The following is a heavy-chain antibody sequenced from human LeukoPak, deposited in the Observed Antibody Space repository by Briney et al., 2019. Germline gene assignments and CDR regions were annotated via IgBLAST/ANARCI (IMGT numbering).Heavy chain of an antibody. CDR1: GGTFSSYA. CDR2: IIPIFGTS. Sequence: SVKVSCKASGGTFSSYAISWVRQAPGQGLEWMGGIIPIFGTSNYAQKFQGRVTITADESTSKAYMELSSLRSEDTAVYYCARAEVAGYCSSTSCLYVDYWGQGTLVTVSS. CDR3: ARAEVAGYCSSTSCLYVDY. D-gene: IGHD2-2*01. V-gene: IGHV1-69*13. J-gene: IGHJ4*02.